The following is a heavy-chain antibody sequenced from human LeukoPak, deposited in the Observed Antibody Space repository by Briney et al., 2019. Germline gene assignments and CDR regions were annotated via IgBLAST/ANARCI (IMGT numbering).Heavy chain of an antibody. J-gene: IGHJ6*02. D-gene: IGHD4-17*01. CDR3: ARVGAVTTPLYYYYGMGV. CDR2: IYYSGST. V-gene: IGHV4-61*01. CDR1: GGSVSSGSYY. Sequence: SETLSLTCTVSGGSVSSGSYYWSWIRQPPGKGLEWIGYIYYSGSTNYNPSLKSRVTISVDTSKNQFSLKLSSVTAADTAVYYCARVGAVTTPLYYYYGMGVWGQGTTVTVSS.